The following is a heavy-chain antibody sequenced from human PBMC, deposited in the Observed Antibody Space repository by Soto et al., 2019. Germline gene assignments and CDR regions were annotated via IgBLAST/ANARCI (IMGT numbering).Heavy chain of an antibody. V-gene: IGHV1-18*01. Sequence: ASVKVSCKASGYTFTSYGISWVRQAPGQGLEWMGWISAYNGNTNYAQKLQGRVTMTTDTSTSTAYMELRSLRSDDTAVYYCARDLPTPYNPVTILGEARRDVGGKGPRVPVSP. CDR1: GYTFTSYG. CDR3: ARDLPTPYNPVTILGEARRDV. D-gene: IGHD3-3*01. J-gene: IGHJ6*04. CDR2: ISAYNGNT.